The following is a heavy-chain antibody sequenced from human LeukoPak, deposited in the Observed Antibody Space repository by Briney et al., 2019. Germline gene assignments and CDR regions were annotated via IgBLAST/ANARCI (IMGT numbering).Heavy chain of an antibody. Sequence: SQTLSLTCAISGDSVSSNSAAWNWIRQSPSRGLEWLGRTYYRSKWYNDYAVSVKSRITINADTSKNQFSLQLNSVTPEDTAVCYCARGIDSSAYYAFDYWGQGTLVTVSS. CDR2: TYYRSKWYN. CDR1: GDSVSSNSAA. D-gene: IGHD3-22*01. J-gene: IGHJ4*02. V-gene: IGHV6-1*01. CDR3: ARGIDSSAYYAFDY.